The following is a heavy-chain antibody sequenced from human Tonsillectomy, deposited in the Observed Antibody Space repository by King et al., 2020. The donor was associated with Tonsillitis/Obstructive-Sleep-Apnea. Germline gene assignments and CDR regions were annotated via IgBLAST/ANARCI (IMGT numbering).Heavy chain of an antibody. CDR2: ISGSGRDT. CDR1: GFTLRTYA. CDR3: AKVPNSGSYYYFDY. D-gene: IGHD3-10*01. J-gene: IGHJ4*02. Sequence: VQLVESGGGLVQPGESLRLSCAASGFTLRTYAVSWVRQAPGKGLEWVSAISGSGRDTYYADSVKGRFTISRDTSKNKLYLQMNSLRAEDTAIYYCAKVPNSGSYYYFDYWGQGTLVTVSS. V-gene: IGHV3-23*04.